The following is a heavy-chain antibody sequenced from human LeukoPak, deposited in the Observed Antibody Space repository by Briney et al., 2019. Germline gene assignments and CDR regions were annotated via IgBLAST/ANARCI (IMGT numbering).Heavy chain of an antibody. Sequence: SETLSLTCTVSGGSISSYYWSWIRQPPGKGLEWIGYIYYSGNTNCNPSLKSRVTISVDTSKNQLSLKLSSVTATDTAVYYCARHPTIVGAADYYGMDVWGQGTTVTVSS. CDR1: GGSISSYY. D-gene: IGHD1-26*01. CDR3: ARHPTIVGAADYYGMDV. J-gene: IGHJ6*02. V-gene: IGHV4-59*08. CDR2: IYYSGNT.